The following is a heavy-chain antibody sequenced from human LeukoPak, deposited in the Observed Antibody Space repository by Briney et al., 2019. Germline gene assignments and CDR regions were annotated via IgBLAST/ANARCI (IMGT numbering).Heavy chain of an antibody. J-gene: IGHJ2*01. CDR1: GGSISGYY. D-gene: IGHD4-17*01. CDR2: IYYSGNI. V-gene: IGHV4-59*01. Sequence: SETLSLTCTVSGGSISGYYWSWIRQSPAKGLEWVGHIYYSGNINYNPSLKSRLTISLDTSKNQFSLKMSSVTAADTAVYYFARDTGDYVSYWYFDLWGRGTLVTVSS. CDR3: ARDTGDYVSYWYFDL.